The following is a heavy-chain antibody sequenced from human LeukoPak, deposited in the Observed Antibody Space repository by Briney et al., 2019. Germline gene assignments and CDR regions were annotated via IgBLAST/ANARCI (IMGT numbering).Heavy chain of an antibody. V-gene: IGHV3-9*01. CDR2: ISWNSGSI. CDR3: AKVSEYSSGWYCVDY. D-gene: IGHD6-19*01. J-gene: IGHJ4*02. CDR1: GFTFDDYA. Sequence: GGSLRLSCAASGFTFDDYAMHWVRQAPGKGLEWVSGISWNSGSIGYADSVKGRFTISRDNAKNSLYLQMNSLRAEDTALYYCAKVSEYSSGWYCVDYWGQGTLVTVSS.